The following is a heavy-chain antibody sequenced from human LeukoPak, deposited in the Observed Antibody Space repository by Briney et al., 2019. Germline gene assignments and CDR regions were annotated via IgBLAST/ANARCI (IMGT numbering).Heavy chain of an antibody. Sequence: GGSLRLSCAASGFTFRSYSMNWVRQAPGKGLEWVSSISTSSSYMYYVDSVKGRFTISRDNSKNTLYLQMNSLRAEDTAVYYCAKDPSLTTVTTALDYWGQGTLVTVSS. CDR3: AKDPSLTTVTTALDY. CDR2: ISTSSSYM. D-gene: IGHD4-11*01. J-gene: IGHJ4*02. V-gene: IGHV3-21*04. CDR1: GFTFRSYS.